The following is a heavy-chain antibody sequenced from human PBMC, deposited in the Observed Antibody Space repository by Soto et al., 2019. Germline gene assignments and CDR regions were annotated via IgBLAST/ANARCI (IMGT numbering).Heavy chain of an antibody. Sequence: EVQLVESGGGLVPPGGSLRLSCAASGITFSSYEMNWVRQAPGKGLEWLSYISGSGNTIYYADSVKGRFTISRDNAKNSLYLQMNSLRAEDTAVYSCARTMTTLNYKWFDPWGQGTLVTVSS. J-gene: IGHJ5*02. D-gene: IGHD4-17*01. V-gene: IGHV3-48*03. CDR1: GITFSSYE. CDR3: ARTMTTLNYKWFDP. CDR2: ISGSGNTI.